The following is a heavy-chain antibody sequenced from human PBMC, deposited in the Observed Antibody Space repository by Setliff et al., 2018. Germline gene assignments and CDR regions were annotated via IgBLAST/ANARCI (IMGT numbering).Heavy chain of an antibody. CDR1: GDPFNAYG. J-gene: IGHJ6*03. Sequence: ASVKVSCKASGDPFNAYGVSWVRQAPGQGLEWMGAIIPVLGMTDYAQKFQGRLTITADQSTTTVYMELRGLKFDDAAVYYCARGGIYTEGYYYYMDVWGKGTTVTVSS. CDR3: ARGGIYTEGYYYYMDV. D-gene: IGHD1-26*01. CDR2: IIPVLGMT. V-gene: IGHV1-69*10.